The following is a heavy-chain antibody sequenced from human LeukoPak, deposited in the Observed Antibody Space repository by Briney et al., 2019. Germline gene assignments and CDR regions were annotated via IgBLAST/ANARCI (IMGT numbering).Heavy chain of an antibody. J-gene: IGHJ4*02. D-gene: IGHD3-22*01. CDR1: GGSISSSSYY. Sequence: SETLPLTCTVSGGSISSSSYYWGWIRQPPGKGLEWIGSIYYSGSTYYNPSLKSRVTISVDTSKNQFSLKLSSVTAADTAVYYCAITYYYDSSGYYYWGQGTLVTVSS. CDR3: AITYYYDSSGYYY. V-gene: IGHV4-39*01. CDR2: IYYSGST.